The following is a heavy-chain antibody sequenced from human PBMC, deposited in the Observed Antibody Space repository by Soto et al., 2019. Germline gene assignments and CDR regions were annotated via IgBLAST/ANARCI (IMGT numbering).Heavy chain of an antibody. J-gene: IGHJ4*02. D-gene: IGHD3-22*01. Sequence: EVQLLESGGGLVQPGGSLRLSCAASGFTFSSYAMSWVRQAPGKGLEWVSAISGSGGSTYYADSVKGRFTISRDNSKNTLYLQMTSLRAEDTAVYYCAKRGYYDSSGYYYDWVFDYWGQGTLVTVSS. V-gene: IGHV3-23*01. CDR1: GFTFSSYA. CDR2: ISGSGGST. CDR3: AKRGYYDSSGYYYDWVFDY.